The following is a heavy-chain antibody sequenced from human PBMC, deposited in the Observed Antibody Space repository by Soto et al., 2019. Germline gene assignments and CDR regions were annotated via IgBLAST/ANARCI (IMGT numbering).Heavy chain of an antibody. D-gene: IGHD1-1*01. CDR3: ARDRAELERSYYYYGMEV. Sequence: GGSLRLSCAASGFTFSSYSMNWVRQAPGKGLEWVSYISSSSSTIYYADSVKGRFTISRDNAKNSLYLQMNSLRDEDTAVYYCARDRAELERSYYYYGMEVWGQGTTVTLSS. CDR1: GFTFSSYS. CDR2: ISSSSSTI. J-gene: IGHJ6*02. V-gene: IGHV3-48*02.